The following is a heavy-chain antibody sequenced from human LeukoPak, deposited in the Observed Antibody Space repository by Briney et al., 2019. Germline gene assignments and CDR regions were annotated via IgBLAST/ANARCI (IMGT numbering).Heavy chain of an antibody. CDR1: GGSISSYY. CDR3: ARVPHSSGYYYEVGDYYYYGMDV. D-gene: IGHD3-22*01. Sequence: PSETLSLTCTVSGGSISSYYWSWIRQPPGKGLEWIGYIYYSGSTNYNPSLKSRVTISVDTSKNQFSLKLSSVTAADTAVYYCARVPHSSGYYYEVGDYYYYGMDVWGQGTMVTVSS. CDR2: IYYSGST. J-gene: IGHJ6*02. V-gene: IGHV4-59*01.